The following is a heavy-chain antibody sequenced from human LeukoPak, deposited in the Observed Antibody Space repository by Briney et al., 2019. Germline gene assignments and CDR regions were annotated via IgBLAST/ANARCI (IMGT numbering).Heavy chain of an antibody. CDR1: GGTFSSYA. Sequence: ASVKVSCKASGGTFSSYAISWVRQAPGQGLEWMGRITPIFGTANYAQKFQGRVTITTDESTSTAYMELSSLRSEDTAVYHCATTSGYDSHFQHWGQGTLVTVSS. J-gene: IGHJ1*01. D-gene: IGHD5-12*01. CDR3: ATTSGYDSHFQH. V-gene: IGHV1-69*05. CDR2: ITPIFGTA.